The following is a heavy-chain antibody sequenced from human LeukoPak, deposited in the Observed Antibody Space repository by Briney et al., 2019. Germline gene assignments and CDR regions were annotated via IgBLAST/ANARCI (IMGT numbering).Heavy chain of an antibody. CDR1: GFTFSSYS. Sequence: GGSLRLSCAASGFTFSSYSMNWVRQAPGKGLEWVSSISSSSSYIYYADSVKGRFTISRDNAKNSLYLQMNSLRAEDTAVCYCARERYDILTGPFFDYWGQGTLVTVSS. D-gene: IGHD3-9*01. CDR3: ARERYDILTGPFFDY. V-gene: IGHV3-21*01. CDR2: ISSSSSYI. J-gene: IGHJ4*02.